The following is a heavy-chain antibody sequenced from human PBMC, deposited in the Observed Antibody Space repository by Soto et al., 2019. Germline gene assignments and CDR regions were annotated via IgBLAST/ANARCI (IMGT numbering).Heavy chain of an antibody. J-gene: IGHJ4*02. Sequence: PSETRSRTWIVSSFSINSRYYWCCIRQPPGKGLEWIASIYNSVSTHYNPSLKSRATISVDTSHKQFSLRLSSVTAADTAIYYCASNTSGRYFDYWGPGTLVTVSS. CDR3: ASNTSGRYFDY. D-gene: IGHD6-19*01. V-gene: IGHV4-38-2*02. CDR1: SFSINSRYY. CDR2: IYNSVST.